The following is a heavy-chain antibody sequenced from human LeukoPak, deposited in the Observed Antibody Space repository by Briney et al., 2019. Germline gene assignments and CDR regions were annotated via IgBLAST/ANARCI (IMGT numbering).Heavy chain of an antibody. V-gene: IGHV3-21*01. D-gene: IGHD5-24*01. CDR3: ARGRGGSGREAYNVDY. CDR2: ITSSTSYI. CDR1: GFTFSSYT. Sequence: GGSLRLSCAASGFTFSSYTMNWVRQAPGKGLEWVSCITSSTSYIYYADSVKGRFTISRDNAESSLFLQMNSLRDEDTAVYYCARGRGGSGREAYNVDYWGQGTLVTASS. J-gene: IGHJ4*02.